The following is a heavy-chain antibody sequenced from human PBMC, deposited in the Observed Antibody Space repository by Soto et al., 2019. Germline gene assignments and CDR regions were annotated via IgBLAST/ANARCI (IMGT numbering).Heavy chain of an antibody. CDR1: GFTFINYA. J-gene: IGHJ6*02. CDR2: VSDSGGNT. V-gene: IGHV3-23*01. CDR3: AKQMTTGGNYYYYGMDV. D-gene: IGHD4-17*01. Sequence: HPGGSLRLSCAASGFTFINYAMNWVRQAPGKGLEWVSTVSDSGGNTYYADSVKGRFTISRDNSKNTLYLQMNSLRAEDTAVYYCAKQMTTGGNYYYYGMDVWGQGTTVTVSS.